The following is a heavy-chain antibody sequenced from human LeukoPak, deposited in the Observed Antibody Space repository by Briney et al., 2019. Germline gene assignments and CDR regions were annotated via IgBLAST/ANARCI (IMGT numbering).Heavy chain of an antibody. Sequence: GASVKVSCKTSGGTFSNYTISWVRQAPGQGLEWMGGIIPIFGTANYAQKFQGKVTITADKSTSTAYMELSSLRSEDTAVYYCARGGGTAMVAIDYWGQGTLVTVSS. V-gene: IGHV1-69*06. J-gene: IGHJ4*02. CDR2: IIPIFGTA. CDR1: GGTFSNYT. CDR3: ARGGGTAMVAIDY. D-gene: IGHD5-18*01.